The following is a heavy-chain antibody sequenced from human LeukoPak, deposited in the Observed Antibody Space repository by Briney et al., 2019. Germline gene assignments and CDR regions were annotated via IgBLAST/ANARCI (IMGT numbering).Heavy chain of an antibody. D-gene: IGHD4-17*01. J-gene: IGHJ4*02. CDR2: ISSDSSYI. Sequence: PGGSLRLSCAASGFNFNTYTMNWVRQAPGKGLEWVSSISSDSSYIYYADAVHGRFAVSRDNAKYSLYLQMNSLRAEDTAVYYCVRGSYGAYDYWGQGSLVTVSS. V-gene: IGHV3-21*01. CDR3: VRGSYGAYDY. CDR1: GFNFNTYT.